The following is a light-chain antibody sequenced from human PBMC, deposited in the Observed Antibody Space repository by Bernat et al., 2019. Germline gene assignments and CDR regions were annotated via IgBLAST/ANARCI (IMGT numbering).Light chain of an antibody. CDR1: QSVGSS. V-gene: IGKV6D-21*02. CDR3: QHSSSLPYD. CDR2: YAS. Sequence: EVVLTQSPDFQSATPKENVTITCRASQSVGSSLQWYQQKPDQSPKLLIKYASKSISVVPSRFSGSGSGTDFTLIINSLEAEDAAVYYCQHSSSLPYDFGQGTKLE. J-gene: IGKJ2*01.